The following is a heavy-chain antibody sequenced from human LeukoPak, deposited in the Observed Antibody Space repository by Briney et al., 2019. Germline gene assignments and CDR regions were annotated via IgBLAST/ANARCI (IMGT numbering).Heavy chain of an antibody. D-gene: IGHD3-22*01. V-gene: IGHV3-23*01. J-gene: IGHJ4*02. CDR3: AKKAEMYDSSGYLGY. CDR1: GFTFSSYA. CDR2: ISGSGGLT. Sequence: GGSLRLSCAASGFTFSSYAMSWVRQAPGKGLEWVSAISGSGGLTYYADSVEGRFTISRDNSKDTLYLQMNSLRAEDTAVYYCAKKAEMYDSSGYLGYWGQGTLVTVSS.